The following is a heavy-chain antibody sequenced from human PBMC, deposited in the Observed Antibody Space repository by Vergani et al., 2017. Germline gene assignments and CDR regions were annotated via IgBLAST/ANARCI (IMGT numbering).Heavy chain of an antibody. J-gene: IGHJ2*01. CDR1: GSSINPSSSF. V-gene: IGHV4-39*01. CDR3: ARGRWDNWYFDL. Sequence: QLQLQESGPGLVKPSETLSLICTVSGSSINPSSSFWGWIRQSPGKGLEWIGSINYVGRTYYIPSLQSRDTVFVDTSKNQFSLNLTSVTAADTAVYSCARGRWDNWYFDLWGRGTLVTVSS. CDR2: INYVGRT. D-gene: IGHD1-26*01.